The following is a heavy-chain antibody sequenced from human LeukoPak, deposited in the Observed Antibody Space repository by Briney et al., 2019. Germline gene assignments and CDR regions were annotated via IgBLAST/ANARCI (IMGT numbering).Heavy chain of an antibody. J-gene: IGHJ4*02. D-gene: IGHD1-14*01. CDR3: AKAIRQNRDLYDY. CDR2: ISGSGAST. CDR1: GFTFSTYA. Sequence: PEWSLRPSCAASGFTFSTYAMTLVHQAPGKRLEWVSGISGSGASTYYADSVKGRFTISRDNSKNTLYLQMNSLRAEDTALYYCAKAIRQNRDLYDYWGQGTLVTVSS. V-gene: IGHV3-23*01.